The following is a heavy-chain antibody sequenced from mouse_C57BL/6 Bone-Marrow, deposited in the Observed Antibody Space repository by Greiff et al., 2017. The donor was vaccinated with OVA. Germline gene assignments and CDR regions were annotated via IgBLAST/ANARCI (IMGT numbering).Heavy chain of an antibody. J-gene: IGHJ1*03. D-gene: IGHD1-1*01. V-gene: IGHV1-26*01. CDR2: INPNNGGT. Sequence: QQSHGKSLEWIGDINPNNGGTSYNQKFKGKATLTVDKSSSTAYMELRSLTSEDSAVYYCASDEGYYYGSSYDWYFDVWGTGTTVTVSS. CDR3: ASDEGYYYGSSYDWYFDV.